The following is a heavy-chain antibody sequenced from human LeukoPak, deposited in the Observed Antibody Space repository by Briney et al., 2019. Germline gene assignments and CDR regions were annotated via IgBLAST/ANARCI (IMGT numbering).Heavy chain of an antibody. CDR3: AKGVGRDYYMDV. V-gene: IGHV3-30*18. Sequence: PGGSLRLSCAASGFTFSSYGMHWVRQAPGKGLEWVAVISYDGSNKYYADSVKGRFTISRDNSKNTLYLQMNSLRAEDTAVYYCAKGVGRDYYMDVWGKGTTVTVSS. CDR1: GFTFSSYG. D-gene: IGHD1-26*01. J-gene: IGHJ6*03. CDR2: ISYDGSNK.